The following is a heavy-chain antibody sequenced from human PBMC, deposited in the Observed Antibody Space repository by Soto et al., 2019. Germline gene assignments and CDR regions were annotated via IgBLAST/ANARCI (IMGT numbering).Heavy chain of an antibody. V-gene: IGHV4-34*01. CDR2: INHSGST. CDR3: ARDTEYYDILTGDYYYGMDV. J-gene: IGHJ6*01. D-gene: IGHD3-9*01. CDR1: GGSFSGYY. Sequence: SETLSLTCAVYGGSFSGYYWSWIRQPPGKGLEWIGEINHSGSTNYNPSLKSRVTISVDTSKNQFSLKLSSVTAADTAVYYCARDTEYYDILTGDYYYGMDVWGQGTTVTVSS.